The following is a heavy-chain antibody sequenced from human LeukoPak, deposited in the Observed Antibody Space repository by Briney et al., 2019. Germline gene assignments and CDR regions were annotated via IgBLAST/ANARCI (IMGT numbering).Heavy chain of an antibody. CDR1: GGSFSGYY. CDR2: INHSGST. J-gene: IGHJ6*03. D-gene: IGHD2-2*01. CDR3: ARDRSCSSTSCYANYYYYMDV. Sequence: SETLSLTCAVYGGSFSGYYWSWIRQPPGKGLEWIGEINHSGSTNYNPSLKSRVTMSVDTSKNQFSLKLSSVTAADTAVYYCARDRSCSSTSCYANYYYYMDVWGKGTTVTISS. V-gene: IGHV4-34*01.